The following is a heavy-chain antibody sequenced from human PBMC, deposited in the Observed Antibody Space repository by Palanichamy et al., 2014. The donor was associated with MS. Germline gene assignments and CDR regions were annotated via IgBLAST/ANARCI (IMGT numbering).Heavy chain of an antibody. CDR2: ISSSSSTI. D-gene: IGHD6-19*01. J-gene: IGHJ4*02. V-gene: IGHV3-48*01. Sequence: EVQLVEVVGEGVGTAWGVPVRLSCAASGFTFSSYSMNWSGQAPGKGLEWVSYISSSSSTIYYADSVKGRFTISRDNAKNSLYLQMNSLRAEDTAVYYCARGKGIAVAGWGATNDYWGQGTLVTVSS. CDR1: GFTFSSYS. CDR3: ARGKGIAVAGWGATNDY.